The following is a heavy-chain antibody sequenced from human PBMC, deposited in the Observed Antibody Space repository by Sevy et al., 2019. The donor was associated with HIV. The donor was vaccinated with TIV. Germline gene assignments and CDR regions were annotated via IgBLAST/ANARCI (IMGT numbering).Heavy chain of an antibody. CDR3: ARTLVVPYYDSSGYSDAFDI. J-gene: IGHJ3*02. V-gene: IGHV4-38-2*01. D-gene: IGHD3-22*01. CDR2: IYHSGST. Sequence: SDTLSLTCAVSGYSISSGYYWGWIRQPPGKGLEWIGSIYHSGSTYYNPSLKSRVTISVDTSKNQFSLKLSSVTAADTAVYYCARTLVVPYYDSSGYSDAFDIWGQGTMVTVSS. CDR1: GYSISSGYY.